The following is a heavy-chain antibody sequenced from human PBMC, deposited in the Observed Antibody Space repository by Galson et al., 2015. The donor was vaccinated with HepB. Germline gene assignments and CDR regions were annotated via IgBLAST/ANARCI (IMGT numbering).Heavy chain of an antibody. CDR3: ARGFYTPQQTPDY. V-gene: IGHV3-33*01. J-gene: IGHJ4*02. Sequence: SLRLSCAASGFTFSSYGMHWVRQAPGKGLEWVAVIWYDGSNKYYADSVKGRFTISRDNSKNTLYLQMNSLRAEDTAVYYCARGFYTPQQTPDYWGQGTLVTVSS. CDR2: IWYDGSNK. CDR1: GFTFSSYG. D-gene: IGHD1/OR15-1a*01.